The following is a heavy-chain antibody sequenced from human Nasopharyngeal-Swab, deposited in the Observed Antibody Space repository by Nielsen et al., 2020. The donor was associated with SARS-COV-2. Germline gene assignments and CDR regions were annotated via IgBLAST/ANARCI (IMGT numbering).Heavy chain of an antibody. V-gene: IGHV3-30*18. D-gene: IGHD5-12*01. CDR1: GFTFSSYG. CDR3: AKDGLCGYSGYGHYYYYGMDV. J-gene: IGHJ6*02. CDR2: ISYDGSNK. Sequence: GESLKISCAASGFTFSSYGMHWVRQAPGKGLEWVAVISYDGSNKYYADSVKGRFTISRDNSKNTLYLQMNSLRAEDTAVYYCAKDGLCGYSGYGHYYYYGMDVWGQGTTVTVSS.